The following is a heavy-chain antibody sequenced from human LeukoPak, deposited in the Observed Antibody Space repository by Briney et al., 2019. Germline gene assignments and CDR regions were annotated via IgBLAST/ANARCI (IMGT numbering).Heavy chain of an antibody. V-gene: IGHV1-18*01. CDR1: GYTFTSYA. CDR3: ARDSGDYTYYYYGMDV. D-gene: IGHD4-17*01. J-gene: IGHJ6*02. Sequence: ASVTVSCMASGYTFTSYAISWVRQAPGQGLEWMGWISAYNGNTNYAQKLQGRVTMTTDTSTSTAYMELRSLRSDDTAVYYCARDSGDYTYYYYGMDVWGQGTTVTVSS. CDR2: ISAYNGNT.